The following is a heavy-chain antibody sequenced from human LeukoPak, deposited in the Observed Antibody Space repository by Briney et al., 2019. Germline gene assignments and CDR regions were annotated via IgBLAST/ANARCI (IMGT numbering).Heavy chain of an antibody. CDR2: IRSKAYGGTT. J-gene: IGHJ4*02. CDR1: GFTLSSYE. V-gene: IGHV3-49*04. Sequence: PGGSLRLSCAASGFTLSSYEMNWVRQAPGKGLEWVGFIRSKAYGGTTEYAASVKGRFTISRDDSKSIAYLQMNSLKTEDTAVYYCTGSIAAAGKGPPARKFDYWGQGTLVTVSS. D-gene: IGHD6-13*01. CDR3: TGSIAAAGKGPPARKFDY.